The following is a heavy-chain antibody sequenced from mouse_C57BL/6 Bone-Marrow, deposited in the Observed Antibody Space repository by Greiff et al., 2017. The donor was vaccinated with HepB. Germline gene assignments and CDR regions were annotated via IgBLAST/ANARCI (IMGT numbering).Heavy chain of an antibody. D-gene: IGHD1-1*01. J-gene: IGHJ4*01. CDR2: ISYDGSN. CDR3: AITTVVATDY. CDR1: GYSITSGYY. Sequence: VQLQQSGSGLVKPSQSLSLTCSVTGYSITSGYYWNWIRQFPGNKLEWMGYISYDGSNNYNPSLKNRISITRDTSKNQFFLKLNSVTTEDTATYYCAITTVVATDYWGQGTSVTVSS. V-gene: IGHV3-6*01.